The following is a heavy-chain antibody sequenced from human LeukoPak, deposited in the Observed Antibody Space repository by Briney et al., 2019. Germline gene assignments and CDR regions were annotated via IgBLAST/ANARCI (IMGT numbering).Heavy chain of an antibody. V-gene: IGHV3-30-3*01. CDR1: GFTFSSYA. CDR2: ISYDGSNK. J-gene: IGHJ3*02. Sequence: QAGGSLRLSCAASGFTFSSYAMHWVRQAPGKGLEWVAVISYDGSNKYYADSVKGRFTISRDNSKNTLYLQMNSLRAEDTAVFYCARDSGYDAFDIWGQGTMVTVSS. D-gene: IGHD5-12*01. CDR3: ARDSGYDAFDI.